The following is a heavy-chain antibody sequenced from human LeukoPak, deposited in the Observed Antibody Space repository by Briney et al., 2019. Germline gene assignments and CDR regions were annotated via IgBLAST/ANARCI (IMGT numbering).Heavy chain of an antibody. Sequence: SVTVSCKASGGTLSSYTISWVRQAPGQGLEWMGGIIPIFGTANYAQKFQGRVTITADESTSTAYMELSSLRSEDTAVYYCARGRYSSSINSMDVWGQGTTVTVSS. CDR3: ARGRYSSSINSMDV. CDR1: GGTLSSYT. J-gene: IGHJ6*02. D-gene: IGHD6-6*01. V-gene: IGHV1-69*13. CDR2: IIPIFGTA.